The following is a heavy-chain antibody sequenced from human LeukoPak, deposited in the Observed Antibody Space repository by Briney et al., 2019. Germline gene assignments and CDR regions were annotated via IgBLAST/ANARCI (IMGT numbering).Heavy chain of an antibody. V-gene: IGHV3-74*01. D-gene: IGHD6-19*01. Sequence: GGSLRLSCAASGFTLSGHWMHWIRQAPGKGLVWVSRINSESTITNYADSVKGRFSVSRDNAENTLYLQMNSLTAEDTAVYYCAGPWTSSGWGLDYWGHGTPVTVSS. CDR1: GFTLSGHW. CDR2: INSESTIT. CDR3: AGPWTSSGWGLDY. J-gene: IGHJ4*01.